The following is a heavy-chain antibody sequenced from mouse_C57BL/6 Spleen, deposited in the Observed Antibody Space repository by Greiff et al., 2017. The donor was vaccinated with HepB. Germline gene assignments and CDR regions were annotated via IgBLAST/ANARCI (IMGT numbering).Heavy chain of an antibody. Sequence: LVESGAELVRPGTSVKVSCKASGYAFTNYLIEWVKQRPGQGLEWIGVINPGSGGTNYNEKFKGKATLTADKSSSTAYMQLSSLTSEDSAVYFCARGYGYDNAMDYWGQGTSVTVSS. J-gene: IGHJ4*01. V-gene: IGHV1-54*01. CDR3: ARGYGYDNAMDY. CDR1: GYAFTNYL. CDR2: INPGSGGT. D-gene: IGHD2-2*01.